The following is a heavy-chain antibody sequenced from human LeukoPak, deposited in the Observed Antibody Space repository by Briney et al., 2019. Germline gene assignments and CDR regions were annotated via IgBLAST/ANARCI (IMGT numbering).Heavy chain of an antibody. V-gene: IGHV4-34*01. CDR2: IYYSGST. Sequence: SETLSLTCAVYDGSFSGYYWSWIRQPPGKGLEWIGSIYYSGSTYYNPSLKCRVTISVDTSKNQLSLKLSSVTAADTAVYYCARTLRGVSSGWYTPVYFDYWGQGTLVTVSS. CDR1: DGSFSGYY. CDR3: ARTLRGVSSGWYTPVYFDY. J-gene: IGHJ4*02. D-gene: IGHD6-19*01.